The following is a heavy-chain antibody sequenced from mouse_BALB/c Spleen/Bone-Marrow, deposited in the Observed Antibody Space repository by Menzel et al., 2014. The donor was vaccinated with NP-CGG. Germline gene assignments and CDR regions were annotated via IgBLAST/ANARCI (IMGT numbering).Heavy chain of an antibody. CDR3: ARQIYFPYFDY. D-gene: IGHD2-1*01. CDR2: ISNGGGST. V-gene: IGHV5-12-2*01. CDR1: GFTFSSYT. J-gene: IGHJ2*01. Sequence: EVQLVESGGGLVQPGRSLKLSCAASGFTFSSYTMSWVRQTPEKRLEWVAYISNGGGSTYYPDTVKGRFTISRDNAKNTLYLQMSSLKSEDTAMYYCARQIYFPYFDYWGQGTTLTVSS.